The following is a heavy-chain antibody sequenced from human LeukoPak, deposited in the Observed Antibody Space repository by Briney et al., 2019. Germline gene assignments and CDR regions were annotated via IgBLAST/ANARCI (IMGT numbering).Heavy chain of an antibody. CDR2: IYDSGST. V-gene: IGHV4-39*07. Sequence: SETLSLTCTVSGGSIRSSYYYWGWIRQPPGKGLEWIGSIYDSGSTYYNPSLKSRVAISVDTSKNQFSLKLSSVTAADTAVYYCARAQVDYNNGPGSQGYYSYGMDVWGQGTTVTVSS. CDR3: ARAQVDYNNGPGSQGYYSYGMDV. D-gene: IGHD4-11*01. J-gene: IGHJ6*02. CDR1: GGSIRSSYYY.